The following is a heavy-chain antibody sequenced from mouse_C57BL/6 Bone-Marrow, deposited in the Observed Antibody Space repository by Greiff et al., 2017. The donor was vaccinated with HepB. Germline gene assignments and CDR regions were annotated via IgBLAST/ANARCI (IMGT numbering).Heavy chain of an antibody. Sequence: DVKLQESGGDLVKPGGSLKLSCAASGFTFSSYGMSWVRQTPDKRLEWVATISSGGSYTYYPDSVKGRFTISRDNAKNTLYLQMSSLKSEDTAMYYCARRYIYYAMDYWGQGTSVTVSS. D-gene: IGHD1-3*01. J-gene: IGHJ4*01. V-gene: IGHV5-6*02. CDR2: ISSGGSYT. CDR1: GFTFSSYG. CDR3: ARRYIYYAMDY.